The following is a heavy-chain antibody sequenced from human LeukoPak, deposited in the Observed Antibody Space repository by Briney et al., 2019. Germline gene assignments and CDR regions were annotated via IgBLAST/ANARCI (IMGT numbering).Heavy chain of an antibody. V-gene: IGHV3-48*03. CDR3: ARVRYYDSSGYYFDY. CDR2: ISTSGRTI. J-gene: IGHJ4*02. Sequence: GGSLRLSCAASGFTFSSYEMSWVRQAPGKGLEWISYISTSGRTIYYADSVKGRFTISRDTAKNSLFLQMNSLRVEDTAVYYCARVRYYDSSGYYFDYWGQGTLVTVSS. D-gene: IGHD3-22*01. CDR1: GFTFSSYE.